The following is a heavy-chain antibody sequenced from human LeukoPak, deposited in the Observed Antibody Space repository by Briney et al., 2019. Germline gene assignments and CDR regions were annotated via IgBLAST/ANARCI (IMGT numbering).Heavy chain of an antibody. V-gene: IGHV1-69*04. CDR1: GGTFSSYA. Sequence: GASVKVSCKASGGTFSSYAISWVRQAPGQGLEWMGRIIPILGIANYAQKFQDRVTITADKSTSTAYMELSSLRSEDTAVYYCARDVGITMIAASQKENDYWGQGTLVTVSS. CDR3: ARDVGITMIAASQKENDY. J-gene: IGHJ4*02. D-gene: IGHD3-22*01. CDR2: IIPILGIA.